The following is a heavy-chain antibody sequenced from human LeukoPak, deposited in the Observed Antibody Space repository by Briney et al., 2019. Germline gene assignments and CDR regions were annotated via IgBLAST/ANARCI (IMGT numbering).Heavy chain of an antibody. J-gene: IGHJ4*02. CDR1: GGSICGYF. V-gene: IGHV4-4*09. Sequence: SETLSLTCTVSGGSICGYFWSWIRQPPGKGLEWIGDIYTSGSTNSNPSLRSRVTISVDTSKNPFSLQLSSVTAADTAVYDCARLDFSSSPPFGYWGQGNLVTVSS. CDR3: ARLDFSSSPPFGY. CDR2: IYTSGST. D-gene: IGHD6-6*01.